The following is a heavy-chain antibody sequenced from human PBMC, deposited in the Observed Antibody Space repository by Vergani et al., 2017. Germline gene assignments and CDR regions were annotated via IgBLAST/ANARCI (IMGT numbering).Heavy chain of an antibody. J-gene: IGHJ6*02. D-gene: IGHD2-2*02. V-gene: IGHV3-30*03. Sequence: QVQLVESGGGVVQPGRSLRLSCAASGFTFSSYGMHWVRQAPGKGLEWVAVISYDGSNKYYADSVKGRFTISRDNSKNTLYLQMNSLRAEDTAVYYCARWDCSSTSCYIGYYGMDVWGQGTTVTVSS. CDR1: GFTFSSYG. CDR2: ISYDGSNK. CDR3: ARWDCSSTSCYIGYYGMDV.